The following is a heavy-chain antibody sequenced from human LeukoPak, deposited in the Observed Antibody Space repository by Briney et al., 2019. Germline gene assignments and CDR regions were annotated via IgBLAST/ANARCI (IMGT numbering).Heavy chain of an antibody. CDR1: GFTFSSYS. Sequence: GGSLRLSCAASGFTFSSYSMNWVRQAPGKGLEWVSSISSSSSNIYYADSVKGRFTISRDNAKNSLYLQMNSQRAEDTAVYYCARGPTMKMDVWGKGTTVTVSS. CDR3: ARGPTMKMDV. J-gene: IGHJ6*04. V-gene: IGHV3-21*01. CDR2: ISSSSSNI. D-gene: IGHD3-22*01.